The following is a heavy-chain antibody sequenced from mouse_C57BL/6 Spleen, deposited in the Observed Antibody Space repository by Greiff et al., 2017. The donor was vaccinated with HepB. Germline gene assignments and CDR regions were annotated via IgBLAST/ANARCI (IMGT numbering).Heavy chain of an antibody. CDR2: ISYSGST. J-gene: IGHJ2*01. CDR3: ARSHYYGSSLGYFDY. CDR1: GYSITSDY. D-gene: IGHD1-1*01. Sequence: EVKLVESGPGLAKPSQTLSLTCSVTGYSITSDYWNWIRKFPGNKLEYMGYISYSGSTYYNPSLKSRISITRDTSKNQYYLQLNSVTTEDTATYYCARSHYYGSSLGYFDYWGQGTTLTVSS. V-gene: IGHV3-8*01.